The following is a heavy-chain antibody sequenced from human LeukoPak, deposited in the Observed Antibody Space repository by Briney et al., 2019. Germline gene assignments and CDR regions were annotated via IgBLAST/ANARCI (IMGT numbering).Heavy chain of an antibody. CDR1: GGSISSYY. CDR2: IYSSGST. Sequence: SETLSLTCTVSGGSISSYYWNWIRQPAGKGLEWIGRIYSSGSTDYNPSLKSRVTVSADTSKNQFSLNLSSVTAADSAVYYRARARGRLLLIDYWGQGTLVTVSS. J-gene: IGHJ4*02. V-gene: IGHV4-4*07. CDR3: ARARGRLLLIDY. D-gene: IGHD2-15*01.